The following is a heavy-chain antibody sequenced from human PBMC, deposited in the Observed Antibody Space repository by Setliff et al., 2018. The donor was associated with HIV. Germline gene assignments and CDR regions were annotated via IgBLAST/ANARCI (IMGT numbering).Heavy chain of an antibody. D-gene: IGHD6-6*01. V-gene: IGHV4-31*03. CDR1: GVSAGSGDYY. CDR3: ATRPRIAARPFDY. Sequence: SETLSLTCSVSGVSAGSGDYYWHWTRQHPEKALEWIGYIFHSGDTYYNPSLKSRISMSVDTSKNQFSLELTSLTAADTAVYYCATRPRIAARPFDYWGQGMLVTVSS. CDR2: IFHSGDT. J-gene: IGHJ4*02.